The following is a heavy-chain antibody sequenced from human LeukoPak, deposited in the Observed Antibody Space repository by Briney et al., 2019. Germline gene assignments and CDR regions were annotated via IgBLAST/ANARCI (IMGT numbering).Heavy chain of an antibody. J-gene: IGHJ4*02. D-gene: IGHD1-26*01. CDR1: GFTFTSYA. CDR3: AKLASGSYLYYFDY. CDR2: ISVSGGST. V-gene: IGHV3-23*01. Sequence: PGGSLRLSCAASGFTFTSYAMSWVRQAPGKGLEWVSTISVSGGSTYYADSVKGRFTISRDNSKNTLYLQMNSLRAEDTAGYYCAKLASGSYLYYFDYWGQGTLVTVSP.